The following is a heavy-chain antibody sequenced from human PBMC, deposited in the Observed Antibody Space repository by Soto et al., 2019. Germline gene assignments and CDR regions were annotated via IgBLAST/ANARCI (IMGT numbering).Heavy chain of an antibody. V-gene: IGHV3-23*01. Sequence: GGSLRLSCAASGFTFSSYAMSWVRQAPGKGLEWVSAISGSGGSTYYADSVKGRFTISRDNSKNTLYLQMNSLRAEDTAVYYCAHPGYYYYSSGSCCFDYWGQGTLVTVSS. J-gene: IGHJ4*02. CDR2: ISGSGGST. CDR1: GFTFSSYA. CDR3: AHPGYYYYSSGSCCFDY. D-gene: IGHD3-22*01.